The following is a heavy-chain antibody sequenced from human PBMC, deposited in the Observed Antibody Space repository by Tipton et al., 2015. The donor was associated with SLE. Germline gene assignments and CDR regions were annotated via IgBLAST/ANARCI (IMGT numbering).Heavy chain of an antibody. CDR1: GFTFDDYG. Sequence: SLRPSCAASGFTFDDYGMSWVRQAPGKGLEWVSGINWNGGSTGYADSVKGRFTISRDNAKNSLYLQMNSLRAEDTALYYCARDRESPIGGNSDYWGQGTLVTVSS. J-gene: IGHJ4*02. D-gene: IGHD2-15*01. V-gene: IGHV3-20*04. CDR3: ARDRESPIGGNSDY. CDR2: INWNGGST.